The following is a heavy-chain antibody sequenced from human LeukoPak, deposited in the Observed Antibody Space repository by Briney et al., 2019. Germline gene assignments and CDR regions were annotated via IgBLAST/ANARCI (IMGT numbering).Heavy chain of an antibody. Sequence: GSLRLSCAASGFTFSDHYMSWIRQPPGKGLEWIGEINHSGSTNYNPSLKSRVTISVDTSKNQFSLKLSSVTAADTAVYYCARARYSSGWYPPAYFDYWGQGTLVTVSS. CDR1: GFTFSDHY. J-gene: IGHJ4*02. CDR2: INHSGST. D-gene: IGHD6-19*01. CDR3: ARARYSSGWYPPAYFDY. V-gene: IGHV4-34*01.